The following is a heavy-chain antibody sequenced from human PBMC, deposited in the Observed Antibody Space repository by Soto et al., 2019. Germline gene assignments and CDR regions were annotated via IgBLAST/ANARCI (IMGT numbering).Heavy chain of an antibody. V-gene: IGHV3-23*01. CDR3: ARVASDYINSVDH. D-gene: IGHD4-4*01. Sequence: EVQLLESGGGLVQPGGSLRLSCAASGFTFNPYAMTWVRQAPGKGLEWVSAIGGSGGNRYYAASVRGRFTISRDNSKDTVDLQMNSLRVEDTAVYYCARVASDYINSVDHWGQGILVRVSS. J-gene: IGHJ4*02. CDR2: IGGSGGNR. CDR1: GFTFNPYA.